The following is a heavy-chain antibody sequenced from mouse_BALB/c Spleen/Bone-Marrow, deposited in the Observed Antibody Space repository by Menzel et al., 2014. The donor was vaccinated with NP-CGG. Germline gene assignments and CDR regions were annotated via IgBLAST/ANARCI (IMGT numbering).Heavy chain of an antibody. CDR3: ARGVYYDYDVWFAN. Sequence: VQLQQSGPELVKPGASVKISCKASGYTFTDYNMHWVKQNHGKSLEWIGYIYPYNGNTGYNQKFKSKATLTVDNSSSTDDMELRSLTSEDSAVYYCARGVYYDYDVWFANWGQGTLVTVSA. V-gene: IGHV1S29*02. CDR1: GYTFTDYN. CDR2: IYPYNGNT. D-gene: IGHD2-4*01. J-gene: IGHJ3*01.